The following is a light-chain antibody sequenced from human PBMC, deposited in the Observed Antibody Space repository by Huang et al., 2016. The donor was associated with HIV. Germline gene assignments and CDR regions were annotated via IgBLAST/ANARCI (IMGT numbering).Light chain of an antibody. CDR2: MAS. J-gene: IGKJ1*01. CDR3: QQYSSFPWT. CDR1: ESLNNW. Sequence: DIQMTQSPSTLSASLGDRVTINFRANESLNNWLAWYQQKPGEAPRLLIYMASKLESGVSSRFSGSGSGTEFTLTINNLHPDDLATYHCQQYSSFPWTFGQGTKV. V-gene: IGKV1-5*03.